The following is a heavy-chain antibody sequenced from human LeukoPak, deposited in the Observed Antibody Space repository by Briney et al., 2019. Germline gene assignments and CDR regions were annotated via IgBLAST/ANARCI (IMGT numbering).Heavy chain of an antibody. J-gene: IGHJ5*02. V-gene: IGHV4-34*01. CDR1: GGSFSGYY. CDR2: INHSGST. CDR3: AREYRSYYYGSGSYYRWFDP. D-gene: IGHD3-10*01. Sequence: KPSETLSLTCAVYGGSFSGYYWSWIRQPPGKGLEWIGEINHSGSTNYNPSLKSRVTISVDTSKNQFSLKLSSVTAADTAVYYCAREYRSYYYGSGSYYRWFDPWGQGTLVTVSS.